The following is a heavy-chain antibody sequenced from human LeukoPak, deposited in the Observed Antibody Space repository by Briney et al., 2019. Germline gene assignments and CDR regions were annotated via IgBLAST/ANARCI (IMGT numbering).Heavy chain of an antibody. V-gene: IGHV4-59*11. CDR2: ISYIGTT. Sequence: PSETLSLTCAVSGDSFSSHYWTWIRQPPGRGLEWIGYISYIGTTNYNPSLKSRVTISIDTSKNQFSLKLSSVTTADTAVYYCARDLVTVTKGYDIWGLGTMVSVSS. J-gene: IGHJ3*02. CDR1: GDSFSSHY. CDR3: ARDLVTVTKGYDI. D-gene: IGHD4-17*01.